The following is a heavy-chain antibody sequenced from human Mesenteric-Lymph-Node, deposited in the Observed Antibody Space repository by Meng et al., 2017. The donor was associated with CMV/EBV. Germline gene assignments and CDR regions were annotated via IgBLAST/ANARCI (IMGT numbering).Heavy chain of an antibody. J-gene: IGHJ4*02. CDR2: IYYSGTT. CDR1: GGSNSSHTYY. Sequence: SETLSLTCVISGGSNSSHTYYWSWIRQFPGKGLEWIGYIYYSGTTYYNPSLQSRVSMSVDTSRNHVYLRLTSVTAADTAVYYCASRRAAAGTPLFDSWGQGTLVTVSS. CDR3: ASRRAAAGTPLFDS. V-gene: IGHV4-31*11. D-gene: IGHD6-13*01.